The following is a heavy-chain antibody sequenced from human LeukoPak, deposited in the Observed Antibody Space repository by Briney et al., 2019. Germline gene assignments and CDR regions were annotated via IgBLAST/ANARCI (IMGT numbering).Heavy chain of an antibody. V-gene: IGHV1-8*02. CDR3: ARGDPHTNGVCPYDY. J-gene: IGHJ4*02. Sequence: GALVKVSCKASGYTFTGYCMHWVRQATGQGLAWMGWMNPNSGNTGYAQKFQGRVTMTRNTSISTAYMELSSLRSEDTAVYYCARGDPHTNGVCPYDYWGQGTLVTVSS. D-gene: IGHD2-8*01. CDR2: MNPNSGNT. CDR1: GYTFTGYC.